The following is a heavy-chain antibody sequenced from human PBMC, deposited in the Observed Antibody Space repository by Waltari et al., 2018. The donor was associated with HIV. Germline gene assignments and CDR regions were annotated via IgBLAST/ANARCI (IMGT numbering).Heavy chain of an antibody. J-gene: IGHJ4*02. CDR1: GFTFGDSA. CDR3: TRDANDFWSGYYNY. Sequence: EVQLVESGGGLVKPGRSLRLSCPASGFTFGDSALSWFRQAPGKGLEWVGFIRSKPYGGTTEYAASVKGRFTISRDDSKSIAYLQMNSLKTEDTAVYYCTRDANDFWSGYYNYWGQGTLVTVSS. D-gene: IGHD3-3*01. V-gene: IGHV3-49*05. CDR2: IRSKPYGGTT.